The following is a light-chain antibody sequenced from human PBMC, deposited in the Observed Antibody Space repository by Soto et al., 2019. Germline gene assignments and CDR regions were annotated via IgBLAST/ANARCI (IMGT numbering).Light chain of an antibody. J-gene: IGLJ2*01. V-gene: IGLV2-14*01. CDR1: SSDVGGYNY. Sequence: QSVLTQPASVSGSPGQSITISCTGTSSDVGGYNYVSWYQQHAGKAPKLMIYDVSNRPSGVSNRFSGSKSGNTASLTISGLQAEDEAEYYCSSYASNRDVLFGGGTKLTVL. CDR3: SSYASNRDVL. CDR2: DVS.